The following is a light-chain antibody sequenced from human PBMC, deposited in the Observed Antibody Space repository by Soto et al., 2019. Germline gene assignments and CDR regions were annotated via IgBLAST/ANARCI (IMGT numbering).Light chain of an antibody. Sequence: EIVMTQSPATLSVSPGERATLSCRASQSVGSNLAWYQQKPGQAPRLLIYEASTRATGIPARFSGSGSATEFTLTISSQQSEDFAVYYCQQYNNWPPMYTFSQGTKLEIK. CDR1: QSVGSN. V-gene: IGKV3-15*01. CDR3: QQYNNWPPMYT. CDR2: EAS. J-gene: IGKJ2*01.